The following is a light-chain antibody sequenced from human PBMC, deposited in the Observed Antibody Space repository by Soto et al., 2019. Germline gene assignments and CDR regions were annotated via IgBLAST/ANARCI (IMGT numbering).Light chain of an antibody. CDR1: SSDVGGYNY. Sequence: QSALTQPASMSGSTGQSITISCTGTSSDVGGYNYVSWYRQHPGKAPKLMIYDVNNRPSGVSNRFSGSKSGNTASLTISGLQAEDEAHYYCSSHSSSSTLVVFGGGTQLTVL. CDR2: DVN. CDR3: SSHSSSSTLVV. J-gene: IGLJ2*01. V-gene: IGLV2-14*03.